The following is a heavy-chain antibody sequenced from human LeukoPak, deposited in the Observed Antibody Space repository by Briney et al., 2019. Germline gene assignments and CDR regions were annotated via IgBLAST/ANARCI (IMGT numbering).Heavy chain of an antibody. Sequence: GGSLRLSCAASGFTFDTYSMNWVRQAPGKGLEWGSSISSSSSYIYYADSVKGRFTISRDNARNSLYLQMNSLRAEDTAIYYCARAEALKFRDFDYWGQGTLVTVSS. V-gene: IGHV3-21*01. CDR3: ARAEALKFRDFDY. CDR1: GFTFDTYS. CDR2: ISSSSSYI. J-gene: IGHJ4*02.